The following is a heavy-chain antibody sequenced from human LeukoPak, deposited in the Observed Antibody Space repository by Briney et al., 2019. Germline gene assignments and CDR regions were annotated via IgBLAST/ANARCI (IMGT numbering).Heavy chain of an antibody. Sequence: ASVKVSCKASGYTFTGYYMHWVRQAPGQGLEWMGWINPNSGGTNYAQKFQGRVTMTRDTSISTAYMELSRLRSDDTAVYYCARDYCSSTSCYDNWFDPWGQGTLVTVSS. CDR1: GYTFTGYY. J-gene: IGHJ5*02. V-gene: IGHV1-2*02. D-gene: IGHD2-2*01. CDR2: INPNSGGT. CDR3: ARDYCSSTSCYDNWFDP.